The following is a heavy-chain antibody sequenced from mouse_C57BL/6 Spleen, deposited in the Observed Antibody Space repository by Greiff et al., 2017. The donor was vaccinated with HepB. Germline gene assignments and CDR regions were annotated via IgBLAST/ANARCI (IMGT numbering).Heavy chain of an antibody. CDR1: GFNIKDDY. Sequence: VQLQQSGAELVRPGASVKLSCTASGFNIKDDYMHWVKQRPEQGLEWIGWIDPENGDTEYASKFQGKATITADTSSNTAYLQLSSLTSEDTAVYYWTYYGNHEAYWGQGTLVTVSA. CDR2: IDPENGDT. D-gene: IGHD2-1*01. CDR3: TYYGNHEAY. J-gene: IGHJ3*01. V-gene: IGHV14-4*01.